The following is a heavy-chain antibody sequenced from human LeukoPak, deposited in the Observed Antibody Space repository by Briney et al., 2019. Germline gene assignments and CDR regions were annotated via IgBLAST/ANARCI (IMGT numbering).Heavy chain of an antibody. CDR1: GFTFSNSW. CDR3: ARGRGTYSDY. D-gene: IGHD1-26*01. J-gene: IGHJ4*02. CDR2: ITSDGSTS. V-gene: IGHV3-74*01. Sequence: PGGSLRLSCAASGFTFSNSWMHWVSQAPGKGLVWVSRITSDGSTSVYADSVKGRFTISRDNAKNTLYLQMNSLTAEDTAVYYCARGRGTYSDYWGQGTLVTVSS.